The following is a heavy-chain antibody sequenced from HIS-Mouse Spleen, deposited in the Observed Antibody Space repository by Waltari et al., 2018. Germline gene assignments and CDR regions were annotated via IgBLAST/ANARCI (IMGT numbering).Heavy chain of an antibody. CDR2: IYYSGST. CDR1: GGPLSSSSYY. CDR3: ARKRTASGWFDP. J-gene: IGHJ5*02. Sequence: QLQLQESGPGLVKPSETLSLTCPVPGGPLSSSSYYWVWIRQPPGKGLEWIGSIYYSGSTYYNPSLKSRVTISVDTSKNQFSLKLSSVTAADTAVYYCARKRTASGWFDPWGQGTLVTVSS. D-gene: IGHD2-21*02. V-gene: IGHV4-39*01.